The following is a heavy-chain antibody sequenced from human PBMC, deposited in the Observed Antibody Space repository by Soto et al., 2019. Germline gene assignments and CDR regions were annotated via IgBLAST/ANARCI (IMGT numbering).Heavy chain of an antibody. D-gene: IGHD3-3*01. CDR2: IYYSGST. CDR1: GGSISSGDYY. Sequence: PSETLSLTCTVSGGSISSGDYYWSWIRQHPGKGLEWIGYIYYSGSTYYNPSLKSRVTISVDTSKNQFSLKLSSVTAADTAVYYGARWWSGSRQGLDPWGQGTLVTFSS. CDR3: ARWWSGSRQGLDP. J-gene: IGHJ5*02. V-gene: IGHV4-31*03.